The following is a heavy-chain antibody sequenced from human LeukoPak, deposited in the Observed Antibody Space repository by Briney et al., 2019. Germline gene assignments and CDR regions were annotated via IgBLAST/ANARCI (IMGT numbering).Heavy chain of an antibody. CDR2: ISHHGSNE. Sequence: TGGSLRLSCEASGFTFSTYPMHWVRQAPDKGLEWVVMISHHGSNEYYADSVKGRFTISRDNSKNTLYLQMNNPRVEDTAIYYCARVHDTTGYYHYFDSWGQGTLVTVSS. V-gene: IGHV3-30*14. J-gene: IGHJ4*02. D-gene: IGHD3-9*01. CDR1: GFTFSTYP. CDR3: ARVHDTTGYYHYFDS.